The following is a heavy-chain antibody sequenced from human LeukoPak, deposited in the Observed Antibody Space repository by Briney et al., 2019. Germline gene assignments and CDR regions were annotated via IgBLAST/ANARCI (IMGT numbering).Heavy chain of an antibody. CDR2: IKQDGSEK. D-gene: IGHD4-17*01. Sequence: GGSLRLSCAASGFTFSSYWMSWVRQAPGKGLEWVANIKQDGSEKYYVDSVKGRFTISRDNAKNSLYLQMNSLRAEDTAVYYCARDIYGDYVTFWYYYGMDVWAKGPRSPSP. CDR3: ARDIYGDYVTFWYYYGMDV. CDR1: GFTFSSYW. V-gene: IGHV3-7*01. J-gene: IGHJ6*02.